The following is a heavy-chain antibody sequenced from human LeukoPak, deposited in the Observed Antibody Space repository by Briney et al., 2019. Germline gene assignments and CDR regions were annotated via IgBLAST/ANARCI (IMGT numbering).Heavy chain of an antibody. CDR1: GFTFSSYG. J-gene: IGHJ3*02. CDR2: IWYDGSNK. D-gene: IGHD6-19*01. Sequence: GRSLRLSCAASGFTFSSYGMHWVRQAPGKGLEWVAVIWYDGSNKYYADSVKGRFTISRDNSKNTLYLQMNSLRAEDTAVYYCASSGRDSSGRYRSDSGAFDIWGQGTMVTVSS. V-gene: IGHV3-33*01. CDR3: ASSGRDSSGRYRSDSGAFDI.